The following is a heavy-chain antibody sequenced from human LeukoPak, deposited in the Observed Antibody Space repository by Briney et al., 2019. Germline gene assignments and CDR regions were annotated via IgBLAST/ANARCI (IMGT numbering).Heavy chain of an antibody. V-gene: IGHV1-18*01. CDR2: ISAYNGNT. CDR3: ARDWGGYCSGDSCLSNNVGMDV. D-gene: IGHD2-15*01. J-gene: IGHJ6*02. Sequence: ASVKVSCKASGYTFTSYGISWVRQAPGQGLEWMGWISAYNGNTNYAQKLQGRVTMTTDTSTSTAYMELRSLRSDDTAVYYCARDWGGYCSGDSCLSNNVGMDVWGQGTTVTVSS. CDR1: GYTFTSYG.